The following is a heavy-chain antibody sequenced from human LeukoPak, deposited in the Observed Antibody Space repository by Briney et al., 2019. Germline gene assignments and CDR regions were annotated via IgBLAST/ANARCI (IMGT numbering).Heavy chain of an antibody. CDR2: MYHSGST. CDR1: GGSISSSSYY. D-gene: IGHD6-13*01. CDR3: ARGRGQQLGNFDY. V-gene: IGHV4-39*07. J-gene: IGHJ4*02. Sequence: PSETLSLTCTVSGGSISSSSYYWGWIRQPPGKGLEWIGSMYHSGSTYYNPSLKSRVTMSVDTSKNQFSLKLSSVTAADTAVYYCARGRGQQLGNFDYWGQGTLVTVSS.